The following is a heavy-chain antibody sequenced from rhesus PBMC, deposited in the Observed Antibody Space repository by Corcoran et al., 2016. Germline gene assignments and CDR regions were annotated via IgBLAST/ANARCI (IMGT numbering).Heavy chain of an antibody. J-gene: IGHJ4*01. V-gene: IGHV1-200*01. CDR3: RRGGWNAHFDY. Sequence: QVQLVQSGPEVKKPGTSMKVSCKASGYTFSTYYINWVRQAPGQGLEWMGGGGPDNRNAGPDQRFQGRVNMTRDPATSTAYMELTSLTSEDTAVYYCRRGGWNAHFDYWGQGVLVTVSS. D-gene: IGHD1-14*01. CDR2: GGPDNRNA. CDR1: GYTFSTYY.